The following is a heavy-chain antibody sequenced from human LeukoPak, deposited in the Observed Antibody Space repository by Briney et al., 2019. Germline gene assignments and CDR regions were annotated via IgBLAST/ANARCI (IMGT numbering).Heavy chain of an antibody. D-gene: IGHD3-16*02. CDR3: ARDRYDYVWGSYRYGLSPHLDY. J-gene: IGHJ4*02. Sequence: PGGSLRLSCAASGFTFSNYAMHGVRQAPGKGLEWVAVISYDGSNKYYADSVKGRFTISRDNSKNTLYLQMNSLTAEDTAVYYCARDRYDYVWGSYRYGLSPHLDYWGQGTLVTVSS. CDR1: GFTFSNYA. V-gene: IGHV3-30*04. CDR2: ISYDGSNK.